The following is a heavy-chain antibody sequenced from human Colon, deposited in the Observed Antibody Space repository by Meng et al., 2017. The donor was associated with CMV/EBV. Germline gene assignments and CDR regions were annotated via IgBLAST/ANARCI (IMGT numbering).Heavy chain of an antibody. CDR3: ATFGGGWDLP. J-gene: IGHJ5*02. CDR1: GGSSARGVYD. Sequence: QLQGWGPGLGEPWGTLSSSCRGSGGSSARGVYDWGGARQPQGRGWGWMGSISKRGETNSTPSPKSRFPMPMDTSKNQFSLSLSSVPAADTAVYYCATFGGGWDLPWGQGTLVTVSS. D-gene: IGHD3-16*01. V-gene: IGHV4-39*07. CDR2: ISKRGET.